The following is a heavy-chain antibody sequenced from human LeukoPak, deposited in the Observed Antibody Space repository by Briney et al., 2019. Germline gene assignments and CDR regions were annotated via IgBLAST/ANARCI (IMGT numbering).Heavy chain of an antibody. Sequence: GGSLRLSCAASGFTFSSYGMHWVRQAPGKGLEWVAVISYDGSNKYYADSVKGRFTISRDNSKNTLYLQMNSLRAEDTAVYYCARGRAAALTTPFDYWGQGTLVTVSS. CDR3: ARGRAAALTTPFDY. D-gene: IGHD6-13*01. V-gene: IGHV3-30*03. CDR1: GFTFSSYG. CDR2: ISYDGSNK. J-gene: IGHJ4*02.